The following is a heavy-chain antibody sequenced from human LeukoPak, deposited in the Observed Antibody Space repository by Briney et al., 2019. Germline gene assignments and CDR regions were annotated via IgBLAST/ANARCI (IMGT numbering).Heavy chain of an antibody. Sequence: GGSLRLSCAASGFTVSGNYMSWVRQAPGKGLEWVSVIYSGGSTYYADSVKGRFTISRDNSKNTLYLQMNSLRAEDTAVYYCARKGFTQYYYDSSGPLDIWGQGTMVTVSS. D-gene: IGHD3-22*01. CDR1: GFTVSGNY. J-gene: IGHJ3*02. CDR2: IYSGGST. CDR3: ARKGFTQYYYDSSGPLDI. V-gene: IGHV3-66*01.